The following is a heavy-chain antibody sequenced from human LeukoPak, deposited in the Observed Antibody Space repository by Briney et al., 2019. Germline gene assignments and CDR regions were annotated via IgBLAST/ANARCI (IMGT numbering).Heavy chain of an antibody. CDR3: AKDSSSWGFDY. D-gene: IGHD6-6*01. V-gene: IGHV3-53*05. Sequence: GGSLRLSCAASGLTVSSNYISWVRQAPGKGLEWVSLIYSDGTTYYADSVKGRFTISRDNSKNTLYLQMNSLRTEDTAVYYCAKDSSSWGFDYWGQGTLVTVSS. J-gene: IGHJ4*02. CDR1: GLTVSSNY. CDR2: IYSDGTT.